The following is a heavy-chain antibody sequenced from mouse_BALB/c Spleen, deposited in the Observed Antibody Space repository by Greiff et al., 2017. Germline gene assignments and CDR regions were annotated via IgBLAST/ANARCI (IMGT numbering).Heavy chain of an antibody. D-gene: IGHD2-14*01. CDR1: GYTFSSYW. J-gene: IGHJ4*01. CDR2: ILPGSGST. CDR3: AKVSYAMDY. V-gene: IGHV1-9*01. Sequence: QVQLKESGAELMKPGASVKISCKATGYTFSSYWIEWVKQRPGHGLEWIGEILPGSGSTNYNEKFKGKATFTADTSSNTAYMQLSSLTSEDSAVYYCAKVSYAMDYWGQGTSVTVSS.